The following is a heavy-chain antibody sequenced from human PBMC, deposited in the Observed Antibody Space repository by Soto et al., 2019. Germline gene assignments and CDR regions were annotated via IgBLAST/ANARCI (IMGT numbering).Heavy chain of an antibody. CDR1: GFTFSIYA. Sequence: GGSLRLSCAAAGFTFSIYALHWVRLAPGKGLEWVAVISFDGSNTLYADSVKGRFTISRDNSKNTLYVQMNSLRGEDTAVYYCARGRYCSGTSCYTDYYFGMDVWGQGTTVTVSS. CDR2: ISFDGSNT. V-gene: IGHV3-30-3*01. CDR3: ARGRYCSGTSCYTDYYFGMDV. D-gene: IGHD2-2*02. J-gene: IGHJ6*02.